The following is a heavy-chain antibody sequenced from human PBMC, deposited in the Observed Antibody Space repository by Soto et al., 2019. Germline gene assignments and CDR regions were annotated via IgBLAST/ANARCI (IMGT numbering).Heavy chain of an antibody. CDR2: ISGSGGST. Sequence: EVQLLESGGGLVEPGGSLRLSCAASGFRFSSHDMSWVRQAPRKGLEWVSAISGSGGSTYYADFVKGRFTISRDNSKNALYLQMYSLRAEDTAVYYCANRDTSMVTRYYYGMDVWGQGTTVTVSS. D-gene: IGHD5-18*01. J-gene: IGHJ6*02. CDR3: ANRDTSMVTRYYYGMDV. CDR1: GFRFSSHD. V-gene: IGHV3-23*01.